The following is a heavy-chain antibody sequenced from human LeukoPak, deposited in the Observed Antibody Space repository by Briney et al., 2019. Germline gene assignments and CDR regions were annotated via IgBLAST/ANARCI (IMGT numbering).Heavy chain of an antibody. CDR1: GGSISSSSYY. V-gene: IGHV4-39*01. Sequence: SETLSLTCTVSGGSISSSSYYWGWIRQPPGKGLERIGSIYYSGSTYYNPSLKSRVTISVDTSKNQFSLKLSSVTAADTAVYYCASDEAGGGFDYWGQGTLVTVSS. J-gene: IGHJ4*02. CDR3: ASDEAGGGFDY. D-gene: IGHD1-26*01. CDR2: IYYSGST.